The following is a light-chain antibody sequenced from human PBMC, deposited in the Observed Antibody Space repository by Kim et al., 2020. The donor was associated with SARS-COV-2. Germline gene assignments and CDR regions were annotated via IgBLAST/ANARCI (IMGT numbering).Light chain of an antibody. CDR2: EDN. CDR3: QSYDSSDWV. V-gene: IGLV6-57*01. Sequence: GKTITISCTRSSGSIASNFVQWYQHRPGSSPTTVIYEDNQRPSGVPDRFSGSIDSSSNSASLTISGLRTEDEADYYCQSYDSSDWVFGGGTQLTVL. CDR1: SGSIASNF. J-gene: IGLJ3*02.